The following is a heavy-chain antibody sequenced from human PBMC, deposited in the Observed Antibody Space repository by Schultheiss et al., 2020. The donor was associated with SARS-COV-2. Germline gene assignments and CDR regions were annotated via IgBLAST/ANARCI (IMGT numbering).Heavy chain of an antibody. J-gene: IGHJ6*02. Sequence: SETLSLTCTVSGGSIRGYYWSWIRQPPGKGLEWIDYIYYSGCTNYNPSLKSRVTISVDTSKNQFSLKLSSVTATDTALYYCARAQGVLYYYYGMDVWGQGTTVTVSS. CDR2: IYYSGCT. CDR3: ARAQGVLYYYYGMDV. V-gene: IGHV4-59*01. CDR1: GGSIRGYY. D-gene: IGHD3-10*01.